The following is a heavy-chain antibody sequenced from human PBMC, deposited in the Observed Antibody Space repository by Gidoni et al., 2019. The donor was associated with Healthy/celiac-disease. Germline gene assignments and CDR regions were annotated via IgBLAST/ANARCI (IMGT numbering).Heavy chain of an antibody. CDR1: GFTFSDYS. CDR3: ASQGDEYYFDY. D-gene: IGHD2-21*02. V-gene: IGHV3-11*06. J-gene: IGHJ4*02. Sequence: QVQLVDYWGGLVKPGRSLRLSCAPSGFTFSDYSLSWIRQSPGKGLEWVSYISSSSSYTNYADSVKGRFTISRDNAKNSLYLQMNSLRAEDTAVYYCASQGDEYYFDYWGQGTLVTVSS. CDR2: ISSSSSYT.